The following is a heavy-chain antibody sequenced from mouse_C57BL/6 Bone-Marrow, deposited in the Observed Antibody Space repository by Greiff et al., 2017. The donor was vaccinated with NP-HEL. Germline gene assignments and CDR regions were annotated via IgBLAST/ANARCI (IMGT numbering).Heavy chain of an antibody. CDR2: ISNGGGST. CDR3: ARDYYGSSFAY. V-gene: IGHV5-12*01. D-gene: IGHD1-1*01. J-gene: IGHJ3*01. CDR1: GFTFSSYA. Sequence: EVQGVESGEGLVKPGGSLKLSCAASGFTFSSYAMSWVRQTPEKRLEWVAYISNGGGSTYYPDTVKGRFTISRDNAKNTLYLQMSRLKSEDTAMYYCARDYYGSSFAYWGQGTLVTVSA.